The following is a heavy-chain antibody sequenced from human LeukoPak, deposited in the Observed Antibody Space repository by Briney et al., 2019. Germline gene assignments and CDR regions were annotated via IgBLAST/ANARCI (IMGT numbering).Heavy chain of an antibody. Sequence: GRSLRLSCAASGFTFSTYGMHWVRQAPGKGLEWVTLFSSDGYTTYYADSVKGRFTISRDNSQNTLYLQMNSLRAEDTVVYYCAKSGGSYFSTLDSWGQGTLVTVSS. CDR2: FSSDGYTT. CDR1: GFTFSTYG. J-gene: IGHJ4*02. V-gene: IGHV3-30*18. CDR3: AKSGGSYFSTLDS. D-gene: IGHD1-26*01.